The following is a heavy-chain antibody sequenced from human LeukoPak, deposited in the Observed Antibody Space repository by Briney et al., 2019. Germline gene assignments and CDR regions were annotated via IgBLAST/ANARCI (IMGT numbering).Heavy chain of an antibody. J-gene: IGHJ4*02. D-gene: IGHD6-19*01. CDR1: GGSISSYY. Sequence: SETLSLTCTVSGGSISSYYWSWIRQPPGKGLEWIGYIYYSGSTNYNPSLKSRVTISVDTSKNQFSLKLSSVTAADTAVYYCARAVAGPPSMFHWGQGTLVTVSS. CDR3: ARAVAGPPSMFH. V-gene: IGHV4-59*01. CDR2: IYYSGST.